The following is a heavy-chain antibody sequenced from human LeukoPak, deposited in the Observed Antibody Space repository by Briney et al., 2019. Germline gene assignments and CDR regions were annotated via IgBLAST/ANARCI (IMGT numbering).Heavy chain of an antibody. CDR3: AREFSYGSNGRGFDY. CDR1: GGSISSYY. CDR2: IYYSGST. V-gene: IGHV4-59*12. Sequence: SETLSLTCTVSGGSISSYYWSWIRQPPGKGLEWIGYIYYSGSTNYNPSLQSRVTMSVDTSKNQFSLKLNSMTAADTAVYYCAREFSYGSNGRGFDYWGQGTLVTASS. D-gene: IGHD4-17*01. J-gene: IGHJ4*02.